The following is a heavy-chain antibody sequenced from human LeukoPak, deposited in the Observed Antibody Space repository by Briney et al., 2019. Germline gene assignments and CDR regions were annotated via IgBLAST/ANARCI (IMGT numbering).Heavy chain of an antibody. CDR3: ARASRVTFGGVIDN. Sequence: GGSLRLSCAASGFNVSSDKMSRVRQAPGKGLEWVSGISGSGAGTNYADSVKGRLTISRDNSKNTLNLQMNSLRVDDTAVYYCARASRVTFGGVIDNWGQGTLVTVSS. V-gene: IGHV3-23*01. CDR1: GFNVSSDK. J-gene: IGHJ4*02. D-gene: IGHD3-16*02. CDR2: ISGSGAGT.